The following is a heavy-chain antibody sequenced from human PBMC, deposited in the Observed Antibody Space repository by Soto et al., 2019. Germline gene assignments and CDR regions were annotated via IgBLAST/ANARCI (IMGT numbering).Heavy chain of an antibody. CDR2: IYPGDYDT. D-gene: IGHD6-13*01. CDR1: GYSFISYW. J-gene: IGHJ4*02. CDR3: ASLADRAAAGTGSFDD. Sequence: QSLKISNKGSGYSFISYWIGWVRQMRGKGLEWMGIIYPGDYDTRYSPSFQGQVTISADKSISKAYLKCSSLKASDTAMCYCASLADRAAAGTGSFDDWGQGTIVTLSS. V-gene: IGHV5-51*01.